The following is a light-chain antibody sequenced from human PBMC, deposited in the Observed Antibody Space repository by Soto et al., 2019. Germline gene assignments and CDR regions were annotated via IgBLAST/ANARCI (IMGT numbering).Light chain of an antibody. Sequence: DIQMTQSPSTRSASVGDTVTITCRASQSFSNWLAWYQQKPGKDPKFLIYKASTLESGVPSRFSGSGSGTEFTLTISSLQPDDVATYYCQQYNSYSWTFGQGTKVEIK. CDR3: QQYNSYSWT. V-gene: IGKV1-5*03. CDR1: QSFSNW. CDR2: KAS. J-gene: IGKJ1*01.